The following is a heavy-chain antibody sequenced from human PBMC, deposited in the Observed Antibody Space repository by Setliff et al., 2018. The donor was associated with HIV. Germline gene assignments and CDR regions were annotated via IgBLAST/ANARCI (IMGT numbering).Heavy chain of an antibody. CDR3: ATLDPSGGNFLAY. CDR1: GGSVSSYY. J-gene: IGHJ4*02. V-gene: IGHV4-4*09. Sequence: TSETLSLTCTVSGGSVSSYYWSWIRQPPGKGLEWIGYIYTSGSTNYNPSLKSRVTISLDTSKMQFSLHLTSVTAADTAVYYCATLDPSGGNFLAYWGQGTLVTVSS. CDR2: IYTSGST. D-gene: IGHD2-21*02.